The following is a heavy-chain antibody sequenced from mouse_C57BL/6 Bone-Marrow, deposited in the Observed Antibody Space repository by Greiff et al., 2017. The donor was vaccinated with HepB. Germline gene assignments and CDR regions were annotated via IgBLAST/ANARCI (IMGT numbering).Heavy chain of an antibody. Sequence: EVKLQESGPELVKPGASVKISCKASGYTFTDYYMNWVKQSHGKSLEWIGDINPNNGGTSYNQKFKGKATLTVDKSSSTAYMELRSLTSEDSAVYYCARWRLPYYYAMDYWGQGTSVTVSS. CDR3: ARWRLPYYYAMDY. D-gene: IGHD2-2*01. V-gene: IGHV1-26*01. J-gene: IGHJ4*01. CDR2: INPNNGGT. CDR1: GYTFTDYY.